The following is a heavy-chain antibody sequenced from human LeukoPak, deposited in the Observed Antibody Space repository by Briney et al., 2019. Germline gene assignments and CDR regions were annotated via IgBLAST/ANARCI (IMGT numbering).Heavy chain of an antibody. CDR3: ARRGGTVVGDTGYHYWYFDN. CDR2: ISDSGST. D-gene: IGHD5-12*01. V-gene: IGHV4-59*08. CDR1: GGSISSYR. Sequence: PSETLSLTCTVSGGSISSYRWSWVRQFPGKGLEWIGYISDSGSTNYSPSLESRVTISVDTSKNKFFLILSSVTAADTAVYYCARRGGTVVGDTGYHYWYFDNWGQGTLVTVSS. J-gene: IGHJ4*02.